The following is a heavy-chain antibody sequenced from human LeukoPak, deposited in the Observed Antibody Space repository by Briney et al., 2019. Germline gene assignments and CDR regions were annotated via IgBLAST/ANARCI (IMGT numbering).Heavy chain of an antibody. CDR2: IYSGGST. CDR1: GFTFSSYA. CDR3: ARDLPLSLFDI. Sequence: GGSLRLSCAASGFTFSSYAMSWVRQAPGKGLEWVSVIYSGGSTYYADSVKGRFTISRDNAKNSLYLQMNSLRAEDTAVYYCARDLPLSLFDIWGQGTMVTVSS. V-gene: IGHV3-23*03. D-gene: IGHD3-3*02. J-gene: IGHJ3*02.